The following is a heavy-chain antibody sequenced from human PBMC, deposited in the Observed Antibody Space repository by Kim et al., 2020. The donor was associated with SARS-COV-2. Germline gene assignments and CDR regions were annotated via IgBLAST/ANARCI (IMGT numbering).Heavy chain of an antibody. CDR1: GYTFTSYA. V-gene: IGHV1-3*01. CDR2: INAGNGNT. CDR3: ARWTGRYQLHYGMDV. Sequence: ASVKVSCKASGYTFTSYAMHWVRQAPGQRLEWMGWINAGNGNTKYSQKFQGRVTITRDTSASTAYMELSSLRSEDTAVYYCARWTGRYQLHYGMDVWGQGTTVTVSS. J-gene: IGHJ6*02. D-gene: IGHD2-2*01.